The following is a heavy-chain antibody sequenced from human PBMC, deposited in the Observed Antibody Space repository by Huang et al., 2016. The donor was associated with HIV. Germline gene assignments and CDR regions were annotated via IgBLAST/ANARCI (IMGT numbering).Heavy chain of an antibody. Sequence: EVQLVQSGGGLVKPGGSLRVSCAASGLPFSNAWINVVRQVPGKRREWLGRIKTKTDGGTADNAAPVKGRFTIARDGSKNTFDLEMSSLKTEDTALYFCTTNPDYWGQGTLVTVSS. J-gene: IGHJ4*02. V-gene: IGHV3-15*01. CDR3: TTNPDY. CDR2: IKTKTDGGTA. CDR1: GLPFSNAW.